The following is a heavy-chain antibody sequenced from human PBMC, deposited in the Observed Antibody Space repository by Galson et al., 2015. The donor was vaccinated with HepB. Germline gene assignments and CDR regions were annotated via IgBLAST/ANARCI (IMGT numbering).Heavy chain of an antibody. J-gene: IGHJ5*02. V-gene: IGHV3-43*01. D-gene: IGHD6-13*01. CDR2: ISRDSTRI. CDR3: AKDILGRRAADS. CDR1: GFTFEDYS. Sequence: SLRLSCAASGFTFEDYSMHWIRQAPGKGLEWVSFISRDSTRIYYADSVKGRFTISRDNSRNSLYLQMNSLRNEDTALYYCAKDILGRRAADSWGRGTLVTVSS.